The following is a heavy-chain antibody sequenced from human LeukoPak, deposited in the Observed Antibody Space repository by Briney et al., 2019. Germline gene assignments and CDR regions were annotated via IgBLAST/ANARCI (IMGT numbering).Heavy chain of an antibody. CDR2: IYSGGST. CDR1: GFTVSSNY. CDR3: ARDPPPSLGYRGPHDY. Sequence: GGSLRLSCAASGFTVSSNYMSWVRQAPGKGLEWVSVIYSGGSTYYADSVKGRFTISRDNSKNTLYLQMNSLRAEDTAVYYCARDPPPSLGYRGPHDYWGQGTLVTVSS. J-gene: IGHJ4*02. D-gene: IGHD5-12*01. V-gene: IGHV3-53*01.